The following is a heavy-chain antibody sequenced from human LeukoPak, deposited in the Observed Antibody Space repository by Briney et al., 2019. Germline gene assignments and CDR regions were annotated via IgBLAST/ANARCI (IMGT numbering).Heavy chain of an antibody. V-gene: IGHV3-23*01. CDR1: GFTFSSYA. CDR2: ISGSGGST. J-gene: IGHJ3*02. CDR3: AKGAYYGSGTDDAFDI. D-gene: IGHD3-10*01. Sequence: GGSLRLSCAASGFTFSSYAMSWVRQAPGKGLEWVSAISGSGGSTYYAGSVKGRFTISRDNSKNTLYLQMNSLRAEDTAVYYCAKGAYYGSGTDDAFDIWGQGTMVTVSS.